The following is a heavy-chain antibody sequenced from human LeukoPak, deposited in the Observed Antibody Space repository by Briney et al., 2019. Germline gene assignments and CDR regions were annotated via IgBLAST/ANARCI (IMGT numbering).Heavy chain of an antibody. CDR2: VDYSGRT. D-gene: IGHD3-10*01. V-gene: IGHV4-39*01. J-gene: IGHJ4*02. Sequence: SETLSLTCTVSGGSITNSDYFWGWIRQPPGKGLEWIGNVDYSGRTHYNPSLMSRVTIYADNSKNQFSLKLRSVTAADTAVYYCARLDASSARFSGSFPDYWGQGTLVTVSS. CDR3: ARLDASSARFSGSFPDY. CDR1: GGSITNSDYF.